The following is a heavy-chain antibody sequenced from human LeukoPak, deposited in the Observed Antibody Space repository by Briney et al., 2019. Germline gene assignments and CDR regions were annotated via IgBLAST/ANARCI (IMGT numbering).Heavy chain of an antibody. Sequence: GESLKISCKGSGYSFTSYWISWVRQMPGKGLEWRGRIDPSDSYTNYSPSFQGHVTISADKSISTAYLQWSSLKASDTAMYYCARLRYCSGGSCYHYFDYWGQGTLVTVSS. CDR1: GYSFTSYW. J-gene: IGHJ4*02. CDR2: IDPSDSYT. V-gene: IGHV5-10-1*01. CDR3: ARLRYCSGGSCYHYFDY. D-gene: IGHD2-15*01.